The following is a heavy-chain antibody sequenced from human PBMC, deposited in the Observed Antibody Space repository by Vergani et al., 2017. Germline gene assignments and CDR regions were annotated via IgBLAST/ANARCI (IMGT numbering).Heavy chain of an antibody. J-gene: IGHJ3*02. CDR2: IYTSGST. D-gene: IGHD2-2*02. CDR3: SSSYQVLYEGYAFDI. Sequence: QVQLQESGSGLVKPSQTLSLTCTVSGGSISSGSYYWNWIRQPAGKGLEWIGRIYTSGSTNYNPSLKSRVTMSVDTSKNQSSLKLSSVTAADTAVYYWSSSYQVLYEGYAFDIWGQGTMVTVTS. V-gene: IGHV4-61*02. CDR1: GGSISSGSYY.